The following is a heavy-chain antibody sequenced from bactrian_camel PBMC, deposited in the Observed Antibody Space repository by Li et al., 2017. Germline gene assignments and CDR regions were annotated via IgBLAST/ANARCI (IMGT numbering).Heavy chain of an antibody. Sequence: HVQLVESGGGSVQAGESLRLSCAASGYTSRTFCMGWFRQAPGKEREAVALIWNSGTYYADSVRGRFTISRDNAPNTLYLQMNSLKPEDTAMYYCAAPNNLRSYTCYLGLFSSSGYWGQGTQVTVS. CDR3: AAPNNLRSYTCYLGLFSSSGY. CDR2: IWNSGT. CDR1: GYTSRTFC. V-gene: IGHV3S55*01. J-gene: IGHJ4*01. D-gene: IGHD1*01.